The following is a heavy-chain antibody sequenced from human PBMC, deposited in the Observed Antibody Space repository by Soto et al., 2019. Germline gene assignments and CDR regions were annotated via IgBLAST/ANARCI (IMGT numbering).Heavy chain of an antibody. CDR3: AVSCYLTYVSFDY. V-gene: IGHV4-31*03. CDR2: IHYLGRT. J-gene: IGHJ4*02. Sequence: QVQLQESGPGLVKPSQTLSLTCTVSGGSISSGGYYWSLVRPHPGKGLEWIGYIHYLGRTYYNPSMQSRVTIPVDTSKNHYSLTLSSVTAADTAVYYCAVSCYLTYVSFDYWGQGTLVTVSS. D-gene: IGHD2-15*01. CDR1: GGSISSGGYY.